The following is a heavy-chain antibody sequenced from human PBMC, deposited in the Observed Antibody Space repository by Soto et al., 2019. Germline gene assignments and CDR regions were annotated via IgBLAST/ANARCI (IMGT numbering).Heavy chain of an antibody. CDR2: INHSGST. J-gene: IGHJ4*02. D-gene: IGHD4-17*01. CDR3: ARGPYGDFYQFDY. CDR1: GGSFSGYY. V-gene: IGHV4-34*01. Sequence: PSETLSLTCAVYGGSFSGYYWSWIRQPPGKGLEWIGEINHSGSTNYNPSLKSRVTISVDTSKNQFSLKLSSVTAADTAVYYCARGPYGDFYQFDYWGQGTLVTVSS.